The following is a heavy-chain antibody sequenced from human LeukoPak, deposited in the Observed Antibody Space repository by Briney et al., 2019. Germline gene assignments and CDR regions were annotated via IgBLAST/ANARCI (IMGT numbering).Heavy chain of an antibody. V-gene: IGHV1-69*06. J-gene: IGHJ5*02. Sequence: SVRVSCKASGGTFSSYAISWVRQAPGQGLEWMGGIIPIFGTANYAQKFQGRVTMTEDTSTDTAYMELSSLRSEDTAVYYCATDNGMGVTGWFDPWGQGTLVTVSS. CDR3: ATDNGMGVTGWFDP. D-gene: IGHD2-8*01. CDR2: IIPIFGTA. CDR1: GGTFSSYA.